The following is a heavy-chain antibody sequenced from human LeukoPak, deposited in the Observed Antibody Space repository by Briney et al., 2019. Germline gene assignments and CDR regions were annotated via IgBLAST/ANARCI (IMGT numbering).Heavy chain of an antibody. CDR1: GGSISSYY. D-gene: IGHD2-2*01. CDR2: IYTSGST. Sequence: PSETLSLTCTVSGGSISSYYWSWIRQPAGKGLEWIGRIYTSGSTNYNPSLKSRVTMSVDTSKNQFSLKLSSVTAADTAVYYCARHIVVVPAAQRWFDPWGQGTLVTVSS. J-gene: IGHJ5*02. CDR3: ARHIVVVPAAQRWFDP. V-gene: IGHV4-4*07.